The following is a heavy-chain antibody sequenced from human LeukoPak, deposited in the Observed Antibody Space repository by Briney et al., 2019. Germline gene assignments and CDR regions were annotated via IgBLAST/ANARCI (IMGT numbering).Heavy chain of an antibody. CDR2: IYYSGST. CDR3: ARVGVRGVIITGPDYYYYGMDV. CDR1: GGSISSGGYY. J-gene: IGHJ6*02. D-gene: IGHD3-10*01. V-gene: IGHV4-31*03. Sequence: PSETLSLTCTVSGGSISSGGYYWSWIRQHPGKGLEWIGYIYYSGSTYYNPSLKSRVTISVDTSKNQFSLKLSSVTAADTAVYYCARVGVRGVIITGPDYYYYGMDVWGQGTTVTVSS.